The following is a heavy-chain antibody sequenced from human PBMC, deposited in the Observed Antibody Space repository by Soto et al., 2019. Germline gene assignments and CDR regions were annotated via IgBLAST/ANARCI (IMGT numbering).Heavy chain of an antibody. CDR2: ISAYNGNT. J-gene: IGHJ6*02. D-gene: IGHD2-15*01. CDR3: AGGVASYYYYYGMDV. V-gene: IGHV1-18*01. CDR1: GYTFTSYG. Sequence: QVQLVQSGAAVKKPGASVKVSCKASGYTFTSYGISWVRQAPGQGLEWMGWISAYNGNTNYAQKLQGRVTMTTDTSTSTGYRELRSLRSADTAVYYCAGGVASYYYYYGMDVWGQGTTVTVSS.